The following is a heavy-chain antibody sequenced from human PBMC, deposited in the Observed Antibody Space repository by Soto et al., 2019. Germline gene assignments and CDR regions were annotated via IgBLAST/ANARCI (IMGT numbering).Heavy chain of an antibody. D-gene: IGHD3-22*01. CDR2: IIPIFGTA. CDR1: GGTFSSYA. CDR3: AREDRYYDSSGYYLTHPFDI. V-gene: IGHV1-69*01. Sequence: QVQLVQSGAEVKKPGSSVKVSCKASGGTFSSYAISWVRQAPGQGLEWMGGIIPIFGTANYAQKFQGRVTITADESTGTAYMELSSLRSEDTAVYYCAREDRYYDSSGYYLTHPFDIWGQGTMVTVSS. J-gene: IGHJ3*02.